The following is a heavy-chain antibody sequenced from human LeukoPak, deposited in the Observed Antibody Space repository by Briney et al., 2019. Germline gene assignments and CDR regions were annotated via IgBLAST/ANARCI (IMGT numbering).Heavy chain of an antibody. CDR2: IRQDATEK. CDR1: GFTFSGYW. V-gene: IGHV3-7*03. Sequence: GSLRLSCAASGFTFSGYWMSWVRQAPGKGLEWVANIRQDATEKYYVDSVKGRFTISRDNAKMSVLLQMNSLRADDTAVYYCARLTARRGTLDYWGQGTLVTVSS. D-gene: IGHD6-6*01. J-gene: IGHJ4*02. CDR3: ARLTARRGTLDY.